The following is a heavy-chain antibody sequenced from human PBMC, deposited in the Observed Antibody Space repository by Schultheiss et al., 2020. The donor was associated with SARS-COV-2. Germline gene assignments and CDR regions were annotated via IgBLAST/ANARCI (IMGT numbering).Heavy chain of an antibody. Sequence: GSLRLSCAASGFTFDDYAMHWVRQAPGKGLEWIGRIYTSGSTNYNPSLKSRVTMSVDTSKNQFSLRLTSVTAADTAVFYCARQLVDFWSGSRGYGMDVWGQGTTVTVSS. V-gene: IGHV4-4*07. CDR2: IYTSGST. D-gene: IGHD3-3*01. J-gene: IGHJ6*02. CDR1: GFTFDDYA. CDR3: ARQLVDFWSGSRGYGMDV.